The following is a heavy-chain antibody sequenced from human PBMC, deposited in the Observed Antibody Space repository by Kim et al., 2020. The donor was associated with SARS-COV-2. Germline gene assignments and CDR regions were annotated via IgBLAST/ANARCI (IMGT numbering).Heavy chain of an antibody. J-gene: IGHJ6*02. V-gene: IGHV3-21*01. CDR3: ARDRDIQTGFPRVGDYVWGSYVRFGMDV. CDR2: ISSSSSYI. CDR1: GFTFSSYS. D-gene: IGHD3-16*01. Sequence: GGSLRLSCAASGFTFSSYSMNWVRQAPGKGLEWVSSISSSSSYIYYADSVKGRFTISRDNAKNSLYLQMNSLRAEDTAVYYCARDRDIQTGFPRVGDYVWGSYVRFGMDVWGQGTTVTVSS.